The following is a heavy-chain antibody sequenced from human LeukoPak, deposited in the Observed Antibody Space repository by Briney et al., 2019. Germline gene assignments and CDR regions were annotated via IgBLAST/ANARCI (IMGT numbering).Heavy chain of an antibody. Sequence: GGPLRLSCAASGFTFSSYSMNWVRQAPGKGLEWVSSITVSSSYIYYADSVKGRFTISRDNAKNSLYLQMNSLRAEDTAVYYCARASTVTTNYWFDPWGQRSLVTVSS. J-gene: IGHJ5*02. CDR2: ITVSSSYI. V-gene: IGHV3-21*01. CDR1: GFTFSSYS. D-gene: IGHD4-17*01. CDR3: ARASTVTTNYWFDP.